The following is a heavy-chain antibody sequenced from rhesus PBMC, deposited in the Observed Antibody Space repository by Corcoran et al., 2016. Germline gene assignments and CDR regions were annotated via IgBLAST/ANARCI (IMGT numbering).Heavy chain of an antibody. Sequence: QVQLQESGPGLVKPSETLSLTCAVSGYSISRGYGWSWIRQPPGKGLEWIGYSGGSSGRTNSNPSLKSRVTIPEATSKNQFSLKLSSVTAADTAVYFCARENRGRQRVQLVDYWGQGVLVTVSS. CDR2: SGGSSGRT. V-gene: IGHV4-127*01. CDR3: ARENRGRQRVQLVDY. CDR1: GYSISRGYG. D-gene: IGHD5-42*01. J-gene: IGHJ4*01.